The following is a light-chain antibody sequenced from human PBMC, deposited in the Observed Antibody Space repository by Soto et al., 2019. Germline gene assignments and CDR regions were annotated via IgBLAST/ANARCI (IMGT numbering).Light chain of an antibody. Sequence: EVVMTQSPATLSVSPGERATLSCRASQSVSSDLAWYQQKPGQPPRLLIYGVSTRATAVPARSSGSGSGTEFTLTISSLQSEDFAIYYCQQYNNRPAWTFGQGTKVDIK. CDR1: QSVSSD. V-gene: IGKV3-15*01. CDR3: QQYNNRPAWT. J-gene: IGKJ1*01. CDR2: GVS.